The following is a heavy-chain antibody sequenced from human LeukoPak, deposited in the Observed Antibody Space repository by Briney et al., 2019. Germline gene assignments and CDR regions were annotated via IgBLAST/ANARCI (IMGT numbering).Heavy chain of an antibody. D-gene: IGHD3-22*01. Sequence: ASVKVSCKSSVYTFTGYYMHWVRQAPGQGLEWMGWINPNSGGTNYAQKLQGRVTMTTDTSTSTAYMELRSLRSDDTAVYYCARDLSSGYSNWFDPWGQGTLVTVSS. CDR3: ARDLSSGYSNWFDP. CDR2: INPNSGGT. J-gene: IGHJ5*02. CDR1: VYTFTGYY. V-gene: IGHV1-2*02.